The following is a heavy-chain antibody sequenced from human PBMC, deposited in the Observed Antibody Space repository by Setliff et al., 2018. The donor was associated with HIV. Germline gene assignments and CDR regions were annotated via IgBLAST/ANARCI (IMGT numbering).Heavy chain of an antibody. Sequence: PSETLSLTCTVSGGSMTSHYLTWIRQPRGMGLEWIGNIYGSGTTKYNPSLRSRVTISVDKSKNQLSLSLDSVTASDTAVYYCATDPKGDGWAYFDSWGQGTLVTVSS. D-gene: IGHD6-19*01. CDR2: IYGSGTT. CDR3: ATDPKGDGWAYFDS. V-gene: IGHV4-59*11. CDR1: GGSMTSHY. J-gene: IGHJ4*02.